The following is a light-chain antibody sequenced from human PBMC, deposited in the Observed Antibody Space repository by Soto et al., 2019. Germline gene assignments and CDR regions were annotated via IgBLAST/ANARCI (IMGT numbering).Light chain of an antibody. CDR2: WAS. Sequence: DIVMTQSPDSLAVSLGERATINCKSSQTVLHSSNNKNYLAWYQQKPGQPPELLISWASTRESGVPDRFSGSGSWADFILTISSLQAEDVAVYHCQQYYATPLPFGGGNKVEIK. CDR3: QQYYATPLP. V-gene: IGKV4-1*01. CDR1: QTVLHSSNNKNY. J-gene: IGKJ4*01.